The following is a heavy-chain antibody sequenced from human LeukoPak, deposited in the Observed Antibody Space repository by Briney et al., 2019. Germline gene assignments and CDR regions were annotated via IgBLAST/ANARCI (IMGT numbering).Heavy chain of an antibody. D-gene: IGHD5-18*01. CDR1: GGTFSSYS. CDR2: IIPILGIA. J-gene: IGHJ4*02. CDR3: ASSGWIQLWLDNY. V-gene: IGHV1-69*02. Sequence: SVKVSCKASGGTFSSYSISWVRQAPGQGLEWMGRIIPILGIANYAQKFQGRVTITADKSTSTAYMELSSLRSEDTAVYYCASSGWIQLWLDNYWGQGTLVTVSS.